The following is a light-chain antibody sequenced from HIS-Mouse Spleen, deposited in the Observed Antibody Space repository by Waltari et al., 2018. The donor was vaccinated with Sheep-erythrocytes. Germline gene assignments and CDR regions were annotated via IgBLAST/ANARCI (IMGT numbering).Light chain of an antibody. CDR2: DVS. J-gene: IGLJ1*01. Sequence: QSALTQPPSVSGSPGQSVTISCTGTSSDVGGYNYAPWYQQYPGKAPKLMIYDVSKRPSGVPDRFSGSKSGNTASLTISGLQAEDEADYYCCSYAGSYNHVFATGTKVTVL. CDR1: SSDVGGYNY. V-gene: IGLV2-11*01. CDR3: CSYAGSYNHV.